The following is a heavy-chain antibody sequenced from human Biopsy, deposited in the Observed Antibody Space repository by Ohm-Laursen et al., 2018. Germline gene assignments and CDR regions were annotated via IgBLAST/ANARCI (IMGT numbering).Heavy chain of an antibody. CDR2: IYYSGST. J-gene: IGHJ4*02. D-gene: IGHD1-26*01. CDR1: GGSIGSFF. CDR3: ARVGAGAPSIDYFDY. V-gene: IGHV4-59*01. Sequence: PGTLSLTCTVSGGSIGSFFWSWIRQPPGKGLEWIGYIYYSGSTNYNPSLRSRVTISVDRSKNQFSLELSSVTAADTAVYYCARVGAGAPSIDYFDYWGKGALVTVSS.